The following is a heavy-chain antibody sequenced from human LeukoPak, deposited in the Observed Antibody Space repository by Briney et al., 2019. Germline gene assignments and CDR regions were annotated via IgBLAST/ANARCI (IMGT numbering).Heavy chain of an antibody. V-gene: IGHV3-48*01. CDR2: ISSSSTNI. D-gene: IGHD4-17*01. J-gene: IGHJ3*02. CDR3: VRNDGDNALDI. Sequence: GGSLRLSCAASRFTFSTYSMNWVRQAPGRGLEWVSHISSSSTNIYYKDSVKGRFTISRDNAKNSLYLHMTSLRAEDTAVYYCVRNDGDNALDIWGQGTMVIVSS. CDR1: RFTFSTYS.